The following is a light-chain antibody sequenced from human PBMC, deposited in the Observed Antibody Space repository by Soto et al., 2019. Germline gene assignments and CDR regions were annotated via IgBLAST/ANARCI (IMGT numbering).Light chain of an antibody. Sequence: EIVLTQSPGTLSLSPGERATLSFRASQSVSNNYLAWYQQKPGQAPRLLIYGASNRATGVPARFSGSGSGTDFTLTISSLEPEDFAVYYCHQYDSWTFGQGTKVDI. CDR2: GAS. CDR1: QSVSNNY. CDR3: HQYDSWT. V-gene: IGKV3-20*01. J-gene: IGKJ1*01.